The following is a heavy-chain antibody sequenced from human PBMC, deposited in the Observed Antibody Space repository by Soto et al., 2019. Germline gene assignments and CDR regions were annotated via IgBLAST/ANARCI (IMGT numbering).Heavy chain of an antibody. V-gene: IGHV3-74*01. Sequence: EVQLVESGGGLVQPGGSLRLSCAASGFTFSSYWMHWVRQAPGKGLVWVSRINSDGSSTSYADAVKGRFTISRANAKNTLYLQMNSLRAEDTAVYYCAREEGSGCPGDYWGQGTLVTVSS. CDR1: GFTFSSYW. J-gene: IGHJ4*02. CDR2: INSDGSST. D-gene: IGHD6-19*01. CDR3: AREEGSGCPGDY.